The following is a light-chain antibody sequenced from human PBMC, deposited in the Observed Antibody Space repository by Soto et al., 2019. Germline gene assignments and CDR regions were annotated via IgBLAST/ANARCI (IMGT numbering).Light chain of an antibody. V-gene: IGKV1-39*01. J-gene: IGKJ5*01. Sequence: DIQMTQSPSSLSSSVRDRFTITCRASQSISIYLHWYQQKPGKAPTLLIYAASSLPSGVPSRFSGSGSGTDFTLTISSLQPEDFATYYCQQLNSYLITFGQGTRLEIK. CDR2: AAS. CDR1: QSISIY. CDR3: QQLNSYLIT.